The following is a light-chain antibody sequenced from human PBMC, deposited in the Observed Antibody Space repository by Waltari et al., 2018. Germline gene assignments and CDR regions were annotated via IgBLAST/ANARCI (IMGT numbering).Light chain of an antibody. CDR1: QSVSSD. V-gene: IGKV3-15*01. Sequence: ETVMTQSPPTLSVSPGERATLPCRASQSVSSDLAWYQQKPGQAPRLLIYGASTRATGIPRRFSGSGSGTELTLTISSLQSEDFAVYYCQQYNNWPLTCGGGTKLEI. CDR2: GAS. J-gene: IGKJ4*01. CDR3: QQYNNWPLT.